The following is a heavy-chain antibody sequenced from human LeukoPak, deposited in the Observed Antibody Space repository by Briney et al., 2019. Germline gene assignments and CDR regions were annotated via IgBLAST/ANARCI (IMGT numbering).Heavy chain of an antibody. V-gene: IGHV3-30*18. J-gene: IGHJ4*02. CDR3: ANYGDYDSFDY. CDR1: GFTFTSYG. CDR2: ISYDGSNK. Sequence: PGRSLRLSCAASGFTFTSYGMHWVRQAPGKGLEWVAVISYDGSNKYYADSVKGRFTISRDNSKNTLYLQMNSLRAEDTAVYYCANYGDYDSFDYRGQGTLVTVSS. D-gene: IGHD4-17*01.